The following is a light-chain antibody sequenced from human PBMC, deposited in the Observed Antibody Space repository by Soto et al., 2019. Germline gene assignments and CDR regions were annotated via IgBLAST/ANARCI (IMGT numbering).Light chain of an antibody. CDR2: GAS. V-gene: IGKV3-20*01. CDR3: QQYGSSPEWT. Sequence: EIVLTQSPGTLCLSPGERATLSCRASQSVSSSYLAWYQQKPGQAPRLLIYGASSRATGIPGRFSGSGSGTDFTLTISRLEPEDFAVYYCQQYGSSPEWTFGQGTKVDIK. CDR1: QSVSSSY. J-gene: IGKJ1*01.